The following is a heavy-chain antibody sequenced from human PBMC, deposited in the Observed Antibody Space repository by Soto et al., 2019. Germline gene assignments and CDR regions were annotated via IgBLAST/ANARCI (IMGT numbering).Heavy chain of an antibody. V-gene: IGHV4-34*01. CDR2: SNHSGRT. Sequence: LSLTCAVYVGYFSGSYWSWIRQPPGKGLEWIGESNHSGRTNYDPSLKSRVTISVDTSKNQFALKLSAVTAADTAVYYWARGALLIAAAGTNWCDPWGQGTLVTVSS. D-gene: IGHD6-13*01. CDR3: ARGALLIAAAGTNWCDP. CDR1: VGYFSGSY. J-gene: IGHJ5*02.